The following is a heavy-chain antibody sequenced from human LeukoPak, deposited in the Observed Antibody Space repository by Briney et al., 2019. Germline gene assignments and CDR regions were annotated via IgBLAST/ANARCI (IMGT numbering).Heavy chain of an antibody. D-gene: IGHD3-22*01. CDR1: GYTFTSYY. J-gene: IGHJ3*02. Sequence: ASVKVSCKASGYTFTSYYMHWVRQAPGQGLEWMGIINPSGGSTSYAQKFQGRVTMTRDTSTSTVYMELSSLRSEDTAVNYCARDYGNYYDSSGYRAFDIWGQGTMVTVSS. CDR3: ARDYGNYYDSSGYRAFDI. V-gene: IGHV1-46*01. CDR2: INPSGGST.